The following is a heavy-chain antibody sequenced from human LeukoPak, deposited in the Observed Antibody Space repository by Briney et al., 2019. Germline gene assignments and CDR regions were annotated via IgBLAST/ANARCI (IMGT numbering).Heavy chain of an antibody. CDR3: ASALGVMSGDFDS. Sequence: PGGSLRLSCAASGMTFSRYAMSWVRQAPGKGLEWVSAVSDSGISTYYADSVKGRFTNTRDNSKNTLYPYMNNLRGEDTAIYYCASALGVMSGDFDSWGQGTLVTVSS. CDR2: VSDSGIST. J-gene: IGHJ4*02. CDR1: GMTFSRYA. V-gene: IGHV3-23*01. D-gene: IGHD3-16*01.